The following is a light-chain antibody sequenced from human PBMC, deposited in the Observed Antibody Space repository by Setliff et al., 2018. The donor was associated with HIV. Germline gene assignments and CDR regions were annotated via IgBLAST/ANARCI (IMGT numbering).Light chain of an antibody. CDR1: SSNFGAGYD. Sequence: SVLTQPPSVSGTPGQRVTISCTGSSSNFGAGYDVHWYQQLPGTAPKLLISGNNNRPSGVPDRFSGSKSGTSASLAITGLQAEDEADYYCQSYDSSLSAYVFGTGTKV. V-gene: IGLV1-40*01. CDR3: QSYDSSLSAYV. CDR2: GNN. J-gene: IGLJ1*01.